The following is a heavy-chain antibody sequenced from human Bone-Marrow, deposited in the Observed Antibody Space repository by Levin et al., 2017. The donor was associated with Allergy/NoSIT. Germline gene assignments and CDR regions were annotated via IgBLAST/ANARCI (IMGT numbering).Heavy chain of an antibody. V-gene: IGHV3-9*01. CDR1: GFTFDNYG. J-gene: IGHJ4*02. D-gene: IGHD6-19*01. Sequence: SLKISCAASGFTFDNYGMHWVRQVPGKGLEWVSGINWDSDAIDYADSVKGRFTISRDNAKNSLYLQMNSLRPADTAFYYCANDMGPGFTSGWYSYFDYWGQGALVTVSS. CDR3: ANDMGPGFTSGWYSYFDY. CDR2: INWDSDAI.